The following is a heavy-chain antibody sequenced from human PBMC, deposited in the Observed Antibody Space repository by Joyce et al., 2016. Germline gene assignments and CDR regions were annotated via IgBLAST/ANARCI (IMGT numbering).Heavy chain of an antibody. Sequence: QVQLVQSGAEVKKPGASVKVSCKASGYTFTDYYRHWGRQAPGQGREWMGCINPDNGGTNYAQKFQGRVTMTRDTAVSTTDMELSRLRSDDTAVYYCARGGYYGPYYFDYWGQGTLVTVSS. V-gene: IGHV1-2*02. CDR2: INPDNGGT. J-gene: IGHJ4*02. CDR1: GYTFTDYY. CDR3: ARGGYYGPYYFDY. D-gene: IGHD3-3*01.